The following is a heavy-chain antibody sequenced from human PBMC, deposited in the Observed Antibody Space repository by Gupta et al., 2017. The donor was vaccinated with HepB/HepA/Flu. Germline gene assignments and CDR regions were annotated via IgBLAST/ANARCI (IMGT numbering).Heavy chain of an antibody. Sequence: QVQLQASGPGLVKPSATLSITCTASGGSISSYYWLWIRKPAGKGLEWIGRISTSGSTNYNPSLKSRVTMSVDTSKNQLSLKLSSVTAADTAVYYCARDCSSTSCYTVFAFDIWGQGTMVTVSS. CDR2: ISTSGST. D-gene: IGHD2-2*02. J-gene: IGHJ3*02. CDR1: GGSISSYY. CDR3: ARDCSSTSCYTVFAFDI. V-gene: IGHV4-4*07.